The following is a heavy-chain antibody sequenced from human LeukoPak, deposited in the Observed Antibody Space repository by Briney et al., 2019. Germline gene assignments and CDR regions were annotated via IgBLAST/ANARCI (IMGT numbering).Heavy chain of an antibody. J-gene: IGHJ6*03. V-gene: IGHV3-53*01. CDR1: GFTVSSNY. D-gene: IGHD2-2*01. Sequence: PGGSLRLSCAASGFTVSSNYMSWVRQAPGKGLEWVSVIYSGGSTYYADSVKGRFTISRDNSKNTLYLQMNSLRAEDTAVYYCARERYCSSTSCYYYYYYMDVWGKGTTVTISS. CDR2: IYSGGST. CDR3: ARERYCSSTSCYYYYYYMDV.